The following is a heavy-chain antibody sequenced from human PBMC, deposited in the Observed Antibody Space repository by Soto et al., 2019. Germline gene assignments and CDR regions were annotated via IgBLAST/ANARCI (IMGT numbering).Heavy chain of an antibody. J-gene: IGHJ4*02. Sequence: QVQLVQSGAEVKKSGASVKISCKASGYSFTGYYIHWVRQAPGQGFEWMGEISPNSGGTKHAQKFQGRVTMTRDTSITTVYMDLSNLSPDDTAVYYCGKGRSGDVGVFYWGQGTLVTVYS. CDR1: GYSFTGYY. CDR3: GKGRSGDVGVFY. CDR2: ISPNSGGT. D-gene: IGHD1-26*01. V-gene: IGHV1-2*02.